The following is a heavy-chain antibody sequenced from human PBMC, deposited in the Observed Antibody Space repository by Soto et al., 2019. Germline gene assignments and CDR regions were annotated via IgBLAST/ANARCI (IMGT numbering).Heavy chain of an antibody. CDR1: GYTFTDFY. D-gene: IGHD2-2*01. Sequence: QVQLVQSGAEVRTPGASVKVSCKASGYTFTDFYMHWVRQAPGQGLEWMGWINPNRGGTNYAQKFQGRVTMTRDTSISTAYMELNRLRSDDTAMYYCTVQRRGVLYWGQGPLVTVSS. CDR2: INPNRGGT. J-gene: IGHJ4*02. CDR3: TVQRRGVLY. V-gene: IGHV1-2*02.